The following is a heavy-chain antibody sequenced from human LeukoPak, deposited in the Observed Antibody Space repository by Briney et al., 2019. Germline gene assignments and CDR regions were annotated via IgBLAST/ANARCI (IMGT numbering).Heavy chain of an antibody. D-gene: IGHD2-2*01. CDR3: AKAECTSTSCSYYLDY. CDR2: ISGSGTST. J-gene: IGHJ4*02. V-gene: IGHV3-23*01. Sequence: GGSLRLSCAASGFTFSNYAMTWVRQAPGKGLEWVSAISGSGTSTYFADSVKGRFPISRDNSKNTLYLQMNSLRAEDTAVYYCAKAECTSTSCSYYLDYWGRGTLVTVSS. CDR1: GFTFSNYA.